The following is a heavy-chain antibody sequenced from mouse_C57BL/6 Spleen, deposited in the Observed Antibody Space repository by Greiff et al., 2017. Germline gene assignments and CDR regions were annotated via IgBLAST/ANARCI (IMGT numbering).Heavy chain of an antibody. V-gene: IGHV1-78*01. CDR2: IYPRNGST. Sequence: QVQLQQPDAELVKPGASVKISCKASGYTFTGHSIHWMKQRPEQGLEWIGMIYPRNGSTNYNEKFKSKATLTADKSSSTAYMQLISLTSEDSAVYFCARSGYGYGAMDYWGQGTSVTVSS. CDR1: GYTFTGHS. J-gene: IGHJ4*01. CDR3: ARSGYGYGAMDY. D-gene: IGHD2-2*01.